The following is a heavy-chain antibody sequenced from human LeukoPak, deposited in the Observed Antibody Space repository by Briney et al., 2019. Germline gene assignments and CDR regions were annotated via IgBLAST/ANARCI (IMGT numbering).Heavy chain of an antibody. CDR1: GFTFSDFW. Sequence: PGGSLRLSCAASGFTFSDFWMGWVRQAPGKGLEWVANINQDGSENYHVDSVKGRFTISRDNAKNSLYLQMNSLRAEDTAVYYCTKGRSNHYWGQGTLVTVST. CDR3: TKGRSNHY. CDR2: INQDGSEN. D-gene: IGHD3-10*01. V-gene: IGHV3-7*01. J-gene: IGHJ4*02.